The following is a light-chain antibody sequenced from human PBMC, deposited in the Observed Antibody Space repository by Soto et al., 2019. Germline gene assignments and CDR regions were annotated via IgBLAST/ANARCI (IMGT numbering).Light chain of an antibody. J-gene: IGKJ1*01. CDR3: QQTYSIPWT. Sequence: DIQMTQSPSALSGSVGDRVTISCRASQNIVNYLHWYQRKPGTAPRLLISRASTVRSVVPPGFSGSGSGRAFTLTISSLRPEDIGTDFCQQTYSIPWTFGPGSRV. CDR1: QNIVNY. CDR2: RAS. V-gene: IGKV1-39*01.